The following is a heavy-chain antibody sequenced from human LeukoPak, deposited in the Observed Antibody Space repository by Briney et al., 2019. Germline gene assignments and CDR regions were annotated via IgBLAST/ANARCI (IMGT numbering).Heavy chain of an antibody. CDR1: GFAFSSYS. Sequence: GGSLRLSCAAAGFAFSSYSMNWVRQAPGKGLEWVSSISSVSSYMYYADSVKGRFTISRDNAKNSLYLHMNSLTADDMTVYYCARVYYGSGSYHYYYYGMDVWGQGTTVTVSS. J-gene: IGHJ6*02. CDR2: ISSVSSYM. CDR3: ARVYYGSGSYHYYYYGMDV. V-gene: IGHV3-21*01. D-gene: IGHD3-10*01.